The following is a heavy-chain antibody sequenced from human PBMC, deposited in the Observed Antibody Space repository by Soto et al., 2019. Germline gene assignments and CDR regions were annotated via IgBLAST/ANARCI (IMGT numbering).Heavy chain of an antibody. CDR3: ARLKSRYYKIISYSFDY. J-gene: IGHJ4*02. CDR1: GDSVSSGGAY. V-gene: IGHV4-31*03. CDR2: IYYSGSA. D-gene: IGHD3-10*01. Sequence: QVQLQESGPGLVKPSQTLSLTCTVSGDSVSSGGAYWSWIRQHPGKGLEWIGYIYYSGSASYTPSVKSRLTISLDTPQNQVSLRLSSVTAADTAVYYCARLKSRYYKIISYSFDYWGLGALVTVSS.